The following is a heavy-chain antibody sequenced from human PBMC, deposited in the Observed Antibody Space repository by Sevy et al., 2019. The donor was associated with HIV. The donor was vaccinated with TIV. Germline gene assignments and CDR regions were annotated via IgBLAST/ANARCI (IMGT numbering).Heavy chain of an antibody. J-gene: IGHJ6*02. Sequence: ASVKVSCKASGYTFTSYDINWVRQATGQGLEWMGWMNPNSGNTGYAQKFQGRVTMTRNTSISTAYMELSSLRSEDTAVYYCARSVFRDWLLSNYYYYYGMDVWGQGTTVTVSS. D-gene: IGHD3-9*01. CDR3: ARSVFRDWLLSNYYYYYGMDV. V-gene: IGHV1-8*01. CDR2: MNPNSGNT. CDR1: GYTFTSYD.